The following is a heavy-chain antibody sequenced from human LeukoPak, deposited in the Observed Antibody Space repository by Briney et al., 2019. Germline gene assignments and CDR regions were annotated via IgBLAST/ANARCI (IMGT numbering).Heavy chain of an antibody. CDR1: GGSISSSSYY. CDR3: VKSWAYYYYYMDV. Sequence: SETLSLTCTVSGGSISSSSYYWDWIRQPPGKRLEWIGSIYHSGSTYYNPSLKSRVTISVDTSKNQFSLKLSSVTAADTAVYYCVKSWAYYYYYMDVWGKGTTVTVSS. CDR2: IYHSGST. D-gene: IGHD6-13*01. V-gene: IGHV4-39*07. J-gene: IGHJ6*03.